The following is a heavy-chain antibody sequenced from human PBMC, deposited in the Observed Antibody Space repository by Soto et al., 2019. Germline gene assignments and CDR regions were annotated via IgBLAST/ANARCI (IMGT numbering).Heavy chain of an antibody. CDR1: GFTFSSYG. D-gene: IGHD2-15*01. CDR3: ATGGAP. CDR2: ISYDGSNK. J-gene: IGHJ5*02. V-gene: IGHV3-30*03. Sequence: QVQLVESGGGVVQPGRSLRLSCAASGFTFSSYGMHWVRQAPGKGLEWVAVISYDGSNKYYADSVKGRFTISRDNSKNTLYVQMNSLRAEDTAVYYCATGGAPWGQGTLVTVSS.